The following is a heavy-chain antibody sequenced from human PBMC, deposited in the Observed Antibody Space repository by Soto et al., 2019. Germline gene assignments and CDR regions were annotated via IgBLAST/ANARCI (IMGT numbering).Heavy chain of an antibody. CDR1: GFTFSSYG. Sequence: QVQLVKSGGGVVQPGRSLRLSCAASGFTFSSYGMHWVRQAPGKGLEWVAVISYDGSNKYYADSVKGRFTISRDNSKNALYLQMNSLRAEDTDVYYCAKLSSDYDRRGYWGDIGYYYYYGMDVWGQGTTVTVSS. V-gene: IGHV3-30*18. CDR2: ISYDGSNK. CDR3: AKLSSDYDRRGYWGDIGYYYYYGMDV. J-gene: IGHJ6*02. D-gene: IGHD3-22*01.